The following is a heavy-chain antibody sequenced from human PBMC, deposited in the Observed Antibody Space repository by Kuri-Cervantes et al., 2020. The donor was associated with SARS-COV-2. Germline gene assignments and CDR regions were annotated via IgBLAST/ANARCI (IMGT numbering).Heavy chain of an antibody. D-gene: IGHD2-2*02. CDR1: GFTFSNAW. J-gene: IGHJ4*02. CDR3: ATSSQPYQLLYEGVGYFDY. V-gene: IGHV3-15*01. CDR2: IKSKTDGGTT. Sequence: GESLKISCAASGFTFSNAWMSWVRQAPGKGLEWVGRIKSKTDGGTTDYAAPVKGRFTISRDDSKNTLYLQMNSLKTEDTAVYYCATSSQPYQLLYEGVGYFDYWGQGTLVTVSS.